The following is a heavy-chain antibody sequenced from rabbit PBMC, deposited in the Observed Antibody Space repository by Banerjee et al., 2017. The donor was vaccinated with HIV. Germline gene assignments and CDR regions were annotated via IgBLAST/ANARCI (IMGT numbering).Heavy chain of an antibody. CDR1: GFSFSTSYW. V-gene: IGHV1S45*01. J-gene: IGHJ4*01. CDR3: ARDLAGAIGWNFYL. CDR2: IAGGSSGST. D-gene: IGHD4-1*01. Sequence: QEQLEESGGDLVKPEGSLTLTCTASGFSFSTSYWICWVRQAPGKGLEWIACIAGGSSGSTYYASWAKGRFTISKTSSTTVTLQMTSLTAADTATYFCARDLAGAIGWNFYLWGPGTLVTVS.